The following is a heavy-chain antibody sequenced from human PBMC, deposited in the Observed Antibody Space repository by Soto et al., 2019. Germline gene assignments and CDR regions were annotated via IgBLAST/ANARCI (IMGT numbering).Heavy chain of an antibody. CDR2: INHSGST. Sequence: SETLSLTCAVYGGSFSGYYWIWIRQPPGKGLEWIGEINHSGSTNYNPSLKSRVTISVDTSKNQFSLKLSSVTAADTAVYYCARGWGYYDSSGWYYYYYGMDVWGQGTTVTVSS. CDR1: GGSFSGYY. CDR3: ARGWGYYDSSGWYYYYYGMDV. V-gene: IGHV4-34*01. J-gene: IGHJ6*02. D-gene: IGHD3-22*01.